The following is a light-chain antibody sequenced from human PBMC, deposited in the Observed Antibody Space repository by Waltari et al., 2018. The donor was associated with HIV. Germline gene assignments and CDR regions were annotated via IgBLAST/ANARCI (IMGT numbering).Light chain of an antibody. CDR3: QSADSNASLWV. V-gene: IGLV3-25*03. CDR1: ALPKPY. J-gene: IGLJ3*02. CDR2: KDT. Sequence: SYELTQPPSVSVSPGQTARITCSGDALPKPYASWYQQRPGQAPVLVIYKDTERPSGIPERFSGSSSGTTATLTIIGVQAQDEADYHCQSADSNASLWVFGGGTKLTVL.